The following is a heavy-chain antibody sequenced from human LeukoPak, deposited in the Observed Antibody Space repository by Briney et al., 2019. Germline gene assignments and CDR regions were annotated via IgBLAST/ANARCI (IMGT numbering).Heavy chain of an antibody. CDR3: AREGYYDSSGYDRPLDY. CDR2: MNPNSGNT. J-gene: IGHJ4*02. Sequence: ASVKVSCKASGYTFTSYDINWVRQATGHGLEWMGWMNPNSGNTGYAQKFQGRVTMTRNTSISTAYMELSSLRSEDTAVYYCAREGYYDSSGYDRPLDYWGQGTLVTVSS. V-gene: IGHV1-8*01. CDR1: GYTFTSYD. D-gene: IGHD3-22*01.